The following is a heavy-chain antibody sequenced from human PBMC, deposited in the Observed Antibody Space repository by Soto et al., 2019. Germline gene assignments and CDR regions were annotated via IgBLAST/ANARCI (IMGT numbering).Heavy chain of an antibody. D-gene: IGHD3-22*01. Sequence: QVQLQESGPGLVKPSQTLSLTCTVSGDSINNNNFYWSWIRQYPGKGLEWIGYIYHSGSTYYKPSLKSRVTISVDTSRNQFSLKLSSVTAADTAVYYCATSSRGDSSGYFPFWGQVTLVTGSS. J-gene: IGHJ4*02. V-gene: IGHV4-31*03. CDR2: IYHSGST. CDR3: ATSSRGDSSGYFPF. CDR1: GDSINNNNFY.